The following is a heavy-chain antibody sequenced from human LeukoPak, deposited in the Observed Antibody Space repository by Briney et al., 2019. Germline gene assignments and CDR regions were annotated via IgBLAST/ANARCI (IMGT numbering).Heavy chain of an antibody. CDR1: GGAFSSYA. J-gene: IGHJ6*03. Sequence: GASVKVSCKASGGAFSSYAISWVRQAPGQGLEWMGGIIPIFGTANYAQKFQGRVTITTDESTSTAYMELSSLRSEDTAVYYCAISGGYSSSWYLSGPEYYYYMDVWGKGTTVTVSS. D-gene: IGHD6-13*01. V-gene: IGHV1-69*05. CDR2: IIPIFGTA. CDR3: AISGGYSSSWYLSGPEYYYYMDV.